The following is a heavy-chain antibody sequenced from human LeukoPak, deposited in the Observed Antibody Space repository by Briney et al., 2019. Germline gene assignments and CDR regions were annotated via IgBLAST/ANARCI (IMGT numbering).Heavy chain of an antibody. D-gene: IGHD2-21*01. Sequence: PSETLSLTCSVSGASISSYYWSWIRQPPGKGLEWIGYLFHSGSTNYNPSLKSRVTISVDTSKNQFSLKLNSVTAADTAVYYCARAGASYSFDQWGQGTLVTVSS. CDR1: GASISSYY. V-gene: IGHV4-59*01. CDR3: ARAGASYSFDQ. CDR2: LFHSGST. J-gene: IGHJ4*02.